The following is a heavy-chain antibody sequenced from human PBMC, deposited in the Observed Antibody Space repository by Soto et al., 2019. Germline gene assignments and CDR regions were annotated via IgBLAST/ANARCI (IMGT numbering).Heavy chain of an antibody. Sequence: ASVKVSCQASGYTFTHYYVQWVRQAHGQWLEWMGVIHPDGGHTTYSQKFQDRVTMTRDTFTSTIYMELSSLRSEDTAVYYCARGDNDYWGQGTLVTVSS. CDR2: IHPDGGHT. CDR1: GYTFTHYY. CDR3: ARGDNDY. J-gene: IGHJ4*02. V-gene: IGHV1-46*01.